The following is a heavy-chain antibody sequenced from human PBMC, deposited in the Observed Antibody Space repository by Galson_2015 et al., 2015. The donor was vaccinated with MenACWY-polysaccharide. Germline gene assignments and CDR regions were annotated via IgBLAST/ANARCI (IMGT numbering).Heavy chain of an antibody. CDR1: GFTFSGYW. CDR3: ARGHYGMDV. Sequence: SLRLSCAASGFTFSGYWMSWVRQAPGKGLEWVANIKKDGSEKHCVDSVKGRFTISRDNGRSSLYLQMNGLRVEDTAVYYCARGHYGMDVWGQGTTVTVS. CDR2: IKKDGSEK. V-gene: IGHV3-7*01. J-gene: IGHJ6*02.